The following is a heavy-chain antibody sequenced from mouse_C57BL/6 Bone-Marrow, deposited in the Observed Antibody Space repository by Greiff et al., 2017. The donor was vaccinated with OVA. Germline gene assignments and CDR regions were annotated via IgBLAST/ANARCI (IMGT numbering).Heavy chain of an antibody. Sequence: EVKLQESGAELVRPGASVKLSCTASGFNIKDDYMHWVKERPEQGLEWIGWIDPENGDTEYASKVQGKATITADTSSKTVYLHLSRMTSEDTAVYYCTTYRYWGQCTTLTVSS. CDR1: GFNIKDDY. CDR2: IDPENGDT. V-gene: IGHV14-4*01. CDR3: TTYRY. J-gene: IGHJ2*01.